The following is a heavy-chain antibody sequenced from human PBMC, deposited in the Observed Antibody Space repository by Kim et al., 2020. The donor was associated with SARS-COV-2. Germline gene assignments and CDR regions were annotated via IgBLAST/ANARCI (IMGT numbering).Heavy chain of an antibody. J-gene: IGHJ3*02. V-gene: IGHV4-31*02. Sequence: SLTSRVTTSVDTSKNPFSLKLSSVTAADTAVYYCARATFFDFWSGNAFDIWGQGTMVTVSS. D-gene: IGHD3-3*01. CDR3: ARATFFDFWSGNAFDI.